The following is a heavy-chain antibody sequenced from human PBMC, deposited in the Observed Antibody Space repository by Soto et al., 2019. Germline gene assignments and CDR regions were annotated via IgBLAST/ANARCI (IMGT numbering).Heavy chain of an antibody. CDR2: IYYSGST. V-gene: IGHV4-59*01. Sequence: SETLSLTCTVSGGSISSYYWSWIRQPPGKGLEWIGYIYYSGSTNYNPSLKSRVTISVDTSKNQFSLKLSSVTAADTAVYYCASSGYDFWSGYRWHYYYGMDVWGQGTTVTVSS. J-gene: IGHJ6*02. CDR3: ASSGYDFWSGYRWHYYYGMDV. CDR1: GGSISSYY. D-gene: IGHD3-3*01.